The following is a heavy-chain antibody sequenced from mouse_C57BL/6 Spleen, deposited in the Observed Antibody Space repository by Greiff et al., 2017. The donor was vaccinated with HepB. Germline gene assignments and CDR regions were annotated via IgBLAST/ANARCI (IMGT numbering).Heavy chain of an antibody. V-gene: IGHV1-42*01. CDR1: GYSFTGYY. D-gene: IGHD1-1*01. CDR2: INPSTGGT. J-gene: IGHJ1*03. CDR3: ARRAYYYGSSHWYFDV. Sequence: VQLKESGPELVKPGASVKISCKASGYSFTGYYMNWVKQSPEKSLEWIGEINPSTGGTTYNQKFKAKATLTVDKSSSTAYMQLKSLTSEDSAVYYCARRAYYYGSSHWYFDVWGTGTTVTVSS.